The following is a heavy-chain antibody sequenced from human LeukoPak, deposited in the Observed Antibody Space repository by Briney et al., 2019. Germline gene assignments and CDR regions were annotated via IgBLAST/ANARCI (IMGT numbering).Heavy chain of an antibody. Sequence: GESLKISCKGSGYTFASYWIGWVRQMPGKGLEWMGIIYPGDSDPRYSPSFQGQVTISADKSINTAYLQWSSLKASDTAMYYCARHRGVGATQVTFDIWGQGTMVTVSS. D-gene: IGHD1-26*01. V-gene: IGHV5-51*01. J-gene: IGHJ3*02. CDR2: IYPGDSDP. CDR1: GYTFASYW. CDR3: ARHRGVGATQVTFDI.